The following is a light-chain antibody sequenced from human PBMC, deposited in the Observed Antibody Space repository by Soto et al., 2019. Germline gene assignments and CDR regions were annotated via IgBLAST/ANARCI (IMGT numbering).Light chain of an antibody. V-gene: IGKV3-11*01. CDR1: QSISSH. CDR2: GAS. J-gene: IGKJ4*01. Sequence: EIVLTQSPATLSLSPGERATLSCRASQSISSHLAWYQQKPGQAPRLLIYGASSRATGIPARFRGSGSGTDFTLTISSLEPEDFAVYYCQQRINWPLTFGGGTKVEIK. CDR3: QQRINWPLT.